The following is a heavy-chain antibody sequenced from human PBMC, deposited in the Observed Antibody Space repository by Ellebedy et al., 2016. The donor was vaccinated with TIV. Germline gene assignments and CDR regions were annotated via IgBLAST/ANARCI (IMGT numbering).Heavy chain of an antibody. CDR3: ARDYYCSGGSCSDCFDP. V-gene: IGHV1-18*01. CDR1: GYTFSNYG. Sequence: AASVKVSCKASGYTFSNYGISWVRQAPRQGLEWMGWIRAYEPDPNYAQKFRDRVTLTIDTSTTTASMELRSLRSDDTAVYYCARDYYCSGGSCSDCFDPWGQGTLVIVSS. J-gene: IGHJ5*02. CDR2: IRAYEPDP. D-gene: IGHD2-15*01.